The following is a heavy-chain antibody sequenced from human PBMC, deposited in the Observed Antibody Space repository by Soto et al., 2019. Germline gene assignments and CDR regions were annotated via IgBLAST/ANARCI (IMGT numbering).Heavy chain of an antibody. D-gene: IGHD3-22*01. V-gene: IGHV3-23*01. CDR2: ISGGGGST. CDR3: AKDKIAYSFESSGYYYVGPLPDY. J-gene: IGHJ4*02. Sequence: GGSLRLSCAASGFNFSTYAMTWVRQAPGKGLEWVSSISGGGGSTFYADSVKGRFTVSRDNSENTLFLLMNSLRAEDTAVYYCAKDKIAYSFESSGYYYVGPLPDYWGQGTLVTVSS. CDR1: GFNFSTYA.